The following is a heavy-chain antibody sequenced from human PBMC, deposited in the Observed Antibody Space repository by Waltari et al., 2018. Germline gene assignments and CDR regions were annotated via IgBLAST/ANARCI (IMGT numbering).Heavy chain of an antibody. CDR1: GYTFTSYD. V-gene: IGHV1-8*01. D-gene: IGHD3-10*01. J-gene: IGHJ4*02. CDR3: ARGGSGSSSFDY. CDR2: MNPNSGNT. Sequence: VQLVESGGGLVQPGASVKVSCKASGYTFTSYDINWVRQATGQGLEWMGWMNPNSGNTGYAQKFRGRVTMTRNTSISTAYMELSSLRSEDTAVYYCARGGSGSSSFDYWGQGTLVIVSS.